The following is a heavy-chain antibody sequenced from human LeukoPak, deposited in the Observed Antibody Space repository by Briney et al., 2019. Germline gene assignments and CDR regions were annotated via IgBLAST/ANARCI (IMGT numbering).Heavy chain of an antibody. V-gene: IGHV3-21*01. Sequence: PGGSLRLSCAASGFTFSSYSMNWVRQAPGKGLEWVSSISSSSYIYYADSVKGRFTISRDNAKNSLYLQMNSLRAEDTAVYYCARGVYRAGYFDYWGQGTLVTVSS. CDR1: GFTFSSYS. J-gene: IGHJ4*02. CDR2: ISSSSYI. CDR3: ARGVYRAGYFDY. D-gene: IGHD6-19*01.